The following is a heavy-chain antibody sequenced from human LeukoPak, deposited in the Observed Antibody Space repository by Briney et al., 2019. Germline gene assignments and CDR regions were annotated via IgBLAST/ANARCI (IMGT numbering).Heavy chain of an antibody. CDR1: GFTFSTYW. Sequence: SGGSLRLSCAASGFTFSTYWMHWVRQAPGKGLEWVSVIYSDGRTDYADSVKGRFIISRDNSENTLYLQMNTLRAEDTGVYYCARELICGSGTYCDYWGQGTLVTVSS. CDR3: ARELICGSGTYCDY. D-gene: IGHD3-10*01. CDR2: IYSDGRT. J-gene: IGHJ4*02. V-gene: IGHV3-53*01.